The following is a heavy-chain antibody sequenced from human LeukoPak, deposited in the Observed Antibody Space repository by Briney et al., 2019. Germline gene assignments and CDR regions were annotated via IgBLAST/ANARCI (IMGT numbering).Heavy chain of an antibody. CDR2: ISGGGLRT. D-gene: IGHD4-17*01. CDR3: AKDPIRDYYYYYYMDV. CDR1: GLKKNSYA. J-gene: IGHJ6*03. Sequence: GGYLRLSCGASGLKKNSYAMNWVRKAPGRGLEWVSAISGGGLRTNYGDSVKGRFPISRDNSKNTLYLQMNNLRAEDTAVYYCAKDPIRDYYYYYYMDVWGKGSTVTVSS. V-gene: IGHV3-23*01.